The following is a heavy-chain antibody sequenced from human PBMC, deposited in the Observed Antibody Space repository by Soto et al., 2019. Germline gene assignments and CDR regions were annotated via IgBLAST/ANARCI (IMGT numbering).Heavy chain of an antibody. CDR1: GFTFSSYA. V-gene: IGHV3-23*01. J-gene: IGHJ5*02. Sequence: EVQVLASGGGLVQPGGSLRLSCAASGFTFSSYAMGWVRQAPGTGLEWVSSISESGNSAYYADSVKGRFTISRDNSQDALFLQMNSLRAEGTAVYYCAKDNRGSGSYGWFDAWGQGTLVTVSS. CDR2: ISESGNSA. D-gene: IGHD3-10*01. CDR3: AKDNRGSGSYGWFDA.